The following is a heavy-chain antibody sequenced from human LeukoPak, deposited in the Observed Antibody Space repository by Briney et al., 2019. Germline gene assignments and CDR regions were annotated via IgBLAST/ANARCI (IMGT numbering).Heavy chain of an antibody. J-gene: IGHJ6*04. CDR2: ISYDGSNK. CDR1: GFAFSSYA. V-gene: IGHV3-30-3*01. CDR3: ARDLVLRYFDWLPSKNYYYGMDV. Sequence: GRSLRLSCAASGFAFSSYAMHWVRQAPGKGLEWVAVISYDGSNKYYADSVKGRFTISRDNSKNTLYLQMNSLRAEDTAVYYCARDLVLRYFDWLPSKNYYYGMDVWGKGTTVTVSS. D-gene: IGHD3-9*01.